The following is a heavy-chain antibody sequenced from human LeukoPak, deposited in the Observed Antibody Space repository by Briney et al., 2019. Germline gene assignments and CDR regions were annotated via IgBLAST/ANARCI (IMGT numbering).Heavy chain of an antibody. CDR3: ARDRWLLHDY. J-gene: IGHJ4*02. D-gene: IGHD1-26*01. Sequence: PGGSLRLSCAASAFTFSTYEMNWVRQAPGKGLEWVSYISSSGSTIYYADSVKGRFTISRDNAKNSLYLQMNSLRVEDTAVYYCARDRWLLHDYWGQGTLVTVSS. CDR2: ISSSGSTI. CDR1: AFTFSTYE. V-gene: IGHV3-48*03.